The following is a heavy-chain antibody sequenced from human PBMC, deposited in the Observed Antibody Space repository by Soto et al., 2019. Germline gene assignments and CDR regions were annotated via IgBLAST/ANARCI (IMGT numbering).Heavy chain of an antibody. CDR2: IRSKAYGGTT. CDR1: GFTFGDYA. D-gene: IGHD1-26*01. V-gene: IGHV3-49*03. CDR3: TRGARWELLAFDI. Sequence: GGSLRLSCTASGFTFGDYAMSWFRQAPGKGLEWVGFIRSKAYGGTTEYAASVKGRFTISRDDSKSIAYLQMNSLKTEDTAVYYCTRGARWELLAFDIWGQGTMVTVSS. J-gene: IGHJ3*02.